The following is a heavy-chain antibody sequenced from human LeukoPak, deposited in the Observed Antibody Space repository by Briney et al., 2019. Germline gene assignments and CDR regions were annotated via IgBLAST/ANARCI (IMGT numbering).Heavy chain of an antibody. Sequence: GESLKISCKGSGYSFTSYWIGWVRQMPGKGLEWMGIIYPGDSDTRYSPSFQGQVTISADKSISTAYLQWSSLKASDTAIYYCARPGSGGSYQRGLRYGMDVWGQGTTVTVSS. V-gene: IGHV5-51*01. D-gene: IGHD2-15*01. CDR3: ARPGSGGSYQRGLRYGMDV. CDR2: IYPGDSDT. J-gene: IGHJ6*02. CDR1: GYSFTSYW.